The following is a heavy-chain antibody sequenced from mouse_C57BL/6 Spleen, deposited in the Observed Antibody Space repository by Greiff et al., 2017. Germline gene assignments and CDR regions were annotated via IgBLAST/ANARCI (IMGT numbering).Heavy chain of an antibody. CDR2: IDPSDSYT. J-gene: IGHJ3*01. V-gene: IGHV1-50*01. CDR3: ASALYASFAY. CDR1: GYTFTSYW. D-gene: IGHD1-1*01. Sequence: QVHVKQSGAELVKPGASVKLSCKASGYTFTSYWMQWVKQRPGQGLEWIGEIDPSDSYTNYNQKFKGKATLTVDTSSSTAYMQLSSLTSEDSAVYYCASALYASFAYWGQGTLVTVSA.